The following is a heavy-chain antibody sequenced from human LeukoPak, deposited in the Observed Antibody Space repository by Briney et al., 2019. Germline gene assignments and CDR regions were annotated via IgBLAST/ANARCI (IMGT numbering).Heavy chain of an antibody. CDR1: GFTFSSYA. CDR2: ISSDGSNK. D-gene: IGHD6-13*01. J-gene: IGHJ4*02. CDR3: ARGGPAAGRFDY. V-gene: IGHV3-30*04. Sequence: GRSLRLSCAASGFTFSSYAMHWVRQAPGKGLEWVAVISSDGSNKYYADSMKGRFTISRDNSKNTLYLQMNSLRAEDTAVYYCARGGPAAGRFDYWGQGTLVTVSS.